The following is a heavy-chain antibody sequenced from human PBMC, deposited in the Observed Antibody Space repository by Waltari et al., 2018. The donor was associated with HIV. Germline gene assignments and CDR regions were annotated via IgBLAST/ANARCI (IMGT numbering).Heavy chain of an antibody. Sequence: QVQLVQSGAEVKKPGASVNVSCKASAYTFTSYDINRVGTATGQGLEWRGWMNPNSGNTGYAQRFQGRVTMTRNTSISTAYMELSSLRSEDTAVYFCARGPQDYPKYYFDYWGQGTLVTVSS. D-gene: IGHD4-17*01. V-gene: IGHV1-8*02. J-gene: IGHJ4*02. CDR1: AYTFTSYD. CDR3: ARGPQDYPKYYFDY. CDR2: MNPNSGNT.